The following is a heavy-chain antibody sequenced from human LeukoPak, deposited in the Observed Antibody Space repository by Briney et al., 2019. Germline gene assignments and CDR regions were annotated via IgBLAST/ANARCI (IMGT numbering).Heavy chain of an antibody. CDR2: TYYRSEWYS. CDR1: GDSVSNKRAT. CDR3: ARVPTLGAFDL. Sequence: SETLSLTCAISGDSVSNKRATWIWIRQSPSRGLEYLGRTYYRSEWYSEYAVSVRSRLTINPDTSKNQFSLHLNSVTPEDTAVHYCARVPTLGAFDLWGPGTMVTVSS. J-gene: IGHJ3*01. V-gene: IGHV6-1*01.